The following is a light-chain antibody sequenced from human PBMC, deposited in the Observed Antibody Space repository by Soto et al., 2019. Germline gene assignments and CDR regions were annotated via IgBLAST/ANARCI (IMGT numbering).Light chain of an antibody. J-gene: IGKJ1*01. CDR3: HQTDSIPET. V-gene: IGKV1-39*01. CDR1: QSISLF. Sequence: DIQMTQSPSSLSASVGDTVTITCRASQSISLFLNWYQQKPGKAPKLLIYAASTLQSEVPSRFTGNGSGTDFTLTISSLQPEDFATYYCHQTDSIPETFGKGTKVEIK. CDR2: AAS.